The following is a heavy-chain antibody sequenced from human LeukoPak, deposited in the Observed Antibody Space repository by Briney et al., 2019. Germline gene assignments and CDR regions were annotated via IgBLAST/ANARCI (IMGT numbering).Heavy chain of an antibody. CDR2: ISYDGSNK. CDR1: GFTFSSYG. CDR3: AKGGILTGYQFDY. V-gene: IGHV3-30*18. Sequence: GRSLRLSCAASGFTFSSYGMHWVRQAPGKGLEWVAVISYDGSNKYYADSVKGRFTISRDNSKNTLYLQMNSLRAEDTAVYYCAKGGILTGYQFDYWGQGTLVTVPS. J-gene: IGHJ4*02. D-gene: IGHD3-9*01.